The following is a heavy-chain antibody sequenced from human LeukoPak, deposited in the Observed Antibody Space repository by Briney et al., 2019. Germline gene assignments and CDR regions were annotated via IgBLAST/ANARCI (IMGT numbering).Heavy chain of an antibody. CDR1: GFTFSSYA. J-gene: IGHJ6*02. D-gene: IGHD2-15*01. Sequence: GGSPRLSCAASGFTFSSYAMSWVRQAPGKGLEWVSAISGSGGSTYYADSVKGRFTISRNNSKNTLYLQMNSLRAEDTAVYYCAKMGRRIYYYGMDVWGQGTTVTVSS. V-gene: IGHV3-23*01. CDR2: ISGSGGST. CDR3: AKMGRRIYYYGMDV.